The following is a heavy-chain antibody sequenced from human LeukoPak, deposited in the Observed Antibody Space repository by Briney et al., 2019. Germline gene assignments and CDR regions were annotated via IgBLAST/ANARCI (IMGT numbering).Heavy chain of an antibody. CDR3: ARARRESSIYYFDY. D-gene: IGHD3-16*02. J-gene: IGHJ4*02. V-gene: IGHV4-4*07. Sequence: PSETLSLTCTVSGGSISSYYWSWIRQPAGKGLEWIGRIYTSGSTNYNPSLKSRVTMSVDTSKNQFSLQLSSVTAADTALYYCARARRESSIYYFDYWGQGTLVTVSS. CDR2: IYTSGST. CDR1: GGSISSYY.